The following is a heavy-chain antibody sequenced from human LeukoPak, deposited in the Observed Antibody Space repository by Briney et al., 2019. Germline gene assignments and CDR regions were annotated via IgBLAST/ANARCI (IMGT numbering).Heavy chain of an antibody. CDR1: GFTYSNYW. CDR2: IKQDGSEK. J-gene: IGHJ4*02. CDR3: ASNPGY. Sequence: GGSLRLSCAVSGFTYSNYWMTWVRQAPGKGLEWVANIKQDGSEKYYVDSLKGRFTISRDNAKKTLFLQASSLRAEDTAVYYCASNPGYWGQGTLVTVSS. V-gene: IGHV3-7*03.